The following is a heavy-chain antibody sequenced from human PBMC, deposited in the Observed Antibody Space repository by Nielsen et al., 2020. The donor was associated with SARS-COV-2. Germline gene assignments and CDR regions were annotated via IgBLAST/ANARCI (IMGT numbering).Heavy chain of an antibody. CDR3: ARVDDSSSTYFDY. J-gene: IGHJ4*02. V-gene: IGHV3-7*01. CDR2: IKQDGSEK. CDR1: GSTFSSYW. Sequence: GESLKISCAASGSTFSSYWMSWVRQAPGKGLEWVANIKQDGSEKYYVDSVKGRFTISRDNAKNSLYLQMNSLRAEDTAVYYCARVDDSSSTYFDYWGQGTLVTVSS. D-gene: IGHD3-22*01.